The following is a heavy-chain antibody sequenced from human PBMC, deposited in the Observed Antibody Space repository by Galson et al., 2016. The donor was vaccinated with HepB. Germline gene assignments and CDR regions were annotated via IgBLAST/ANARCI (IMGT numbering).Heavy chain of an antibody. CDR1: GGSFSSSTYY. D-gene: IGHD6-13*01. Sequence: ETLSLTCTVSGGSFSSSTYYWGWIRQPPGKGLEWIGTMSNSGSAYYNPSLKGRVTISVDTSKNQFSLRLSSVSAADTAVYYCAGGTDRSYWYPNWFDPWGQGTLVTVSS. CDR3: AGGTDRSYWYPNWFDP. CDR2: MSNSGSA. V-gene: IGHV4-39*01. J-gene: IGHJ5*02.